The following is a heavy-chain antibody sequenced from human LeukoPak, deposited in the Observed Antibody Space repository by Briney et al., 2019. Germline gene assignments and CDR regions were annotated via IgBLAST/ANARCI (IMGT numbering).Heavy chain of an antibody. CDR1: GFTVSSNY. J-gene: IGHJ3*02. D-gene: IGHD2-2*01. V-gene: IGHV3-53*01. CDR3: ARYCSSTSCYEGVDAFDI. CDR2: IYSGGST. Sequence: PGGSLRLSCAAYGFTVSSNYMSWVRQAPGKGLEWVSVIYSGGSTYYADSVKGRFTISGDNSKNTLYLQMNSLRAEDTAVYYCARYCSSTSCYEGVDAFDIWGQGTMVTVSS.